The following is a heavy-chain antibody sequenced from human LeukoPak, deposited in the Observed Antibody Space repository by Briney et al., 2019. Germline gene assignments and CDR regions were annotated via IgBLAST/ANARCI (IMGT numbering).Heavy chain of an antibody. Sequence: GGSLRLSCAASGFTFSSYSMNWVRQAPGKGLEWVSAISSSSRYIYYADSVKGRFTISRDNAKKSLYLQMNTLRAEDTAVYYCARDYCSSTSCYFKNWGQGTLVTVSS. D-gene: IGHD2-2*01. J-gene: IGHJ4*02. CDR1: GFTFSSYS. CDR2: ISSSSRYI. V-gene: IGHV3-21*01. CDR3: ARDYCSSTSCYFKN.